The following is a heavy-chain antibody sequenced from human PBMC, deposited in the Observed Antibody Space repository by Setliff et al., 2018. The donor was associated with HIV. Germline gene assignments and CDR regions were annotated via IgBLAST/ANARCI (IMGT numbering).Heavy chain of an antibody. J-gene: IGHJ3*02. CDR1: GASISSGGYY. Sequence: LSLTCTVSGASISSGGYYWSWIRQHPGKGLEWIGYMSYSGSTNYNPSLKSRVTISVDTSKNQFSLKLSSVTAADTAVYYCARGPSSSDAFDIWGQGTMVTVSS. V-gene: IGHV4-61*08. D-gene: IGHD6-6*01. CDR2: MSYSGST. CDR3: ARGPSSSDAFDI.